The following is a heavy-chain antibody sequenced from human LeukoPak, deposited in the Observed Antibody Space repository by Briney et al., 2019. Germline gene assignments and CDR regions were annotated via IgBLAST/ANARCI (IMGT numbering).Heavy chain of an antibody. Sequence: GGSLRLSCAASGFTFSTYWMNWVRQTPGKGLEWVASIKEDGSEKYYVDSVKGRFTISRDNAKNSLYLQMSSLRAEDTAVYYCARRGYSFGSDYWGPGTLVTVSP. CDR3: ARRGYSFGSDY. J-gene: IGHJ4*02. V-gene: IGHV3-7*01. D-gene: IGHD5-18*01. CDR1: GFTFSTYW. CDR2: IKEDGSEK.